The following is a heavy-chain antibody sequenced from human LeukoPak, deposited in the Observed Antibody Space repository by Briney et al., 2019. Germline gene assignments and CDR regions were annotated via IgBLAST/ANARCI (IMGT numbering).Heavy chain of an antibody. CDR2: INHSAST. CDR1: GGSFSGYY. J-gene: IGHJ1*01. Sequence: SETLSLTCAVYGGSFSGYYWSWIRQPPGKGLEWIGEINHSASTNYTPSLKSRVTISVETSKNQFSLKLSSVPAADTAVYYCARDGIYGTFGHWGQGTLVTVSS. V-gene: IGHV4-34*01. D-gene: IGHD3-9*01. CDR3: ARDGIYGTFGH.